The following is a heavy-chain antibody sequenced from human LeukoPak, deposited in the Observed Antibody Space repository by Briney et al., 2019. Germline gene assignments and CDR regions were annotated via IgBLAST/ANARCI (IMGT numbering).Heavy chain of an antibody. V-gene: IGHV3-30*04. CDR1: GFTFGSYA. D-gene: IGHD2-2*01. J-gene: IGHJ4*02. CDR2: IAHDETNR. CDR3: ARDLLPGAPDYIDY. Sequence: PGGSLRLSCAASGFTFGSYAMHWVRQAPGKGLEWVAVIAHDETNRFYADSVKGRFTISRDNSMNTLYLRMNSLRPEDTAVYFCARDLLPGAPDYIDYWGQGTLVTVSS.